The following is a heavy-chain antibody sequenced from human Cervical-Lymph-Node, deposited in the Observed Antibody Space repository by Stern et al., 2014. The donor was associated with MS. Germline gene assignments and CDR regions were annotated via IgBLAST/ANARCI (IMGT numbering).Heavy chain of an antibody. J-gene: IGHJ4*02. V-gene: IGHV3-7*01. D-gene: IGHD2-8*01. Sequence: EVHLVESGGGLVQPGESLRLSCAASGFTFRSYWMSWVRQAPGKGLEWVANIKQDGSKKYYVDSVKGRFTISRDNAKNSLYLQMNSLRAEDTAVYYCARDLTTCSNGDCPPNYWGQGTLVTVSS. CDR3: ARDLTTCSNGDCPPNY. CDR1: GFTFRSYW. CDR2: IKQDGSKK.